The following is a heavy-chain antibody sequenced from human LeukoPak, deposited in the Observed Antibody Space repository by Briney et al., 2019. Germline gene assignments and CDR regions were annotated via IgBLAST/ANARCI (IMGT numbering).Heavy chain of an antibody. CDR3: ARDLGITMVRGVIGY. D-gene: IGHD3-10*01. J-gene: IGHJ4*02. V-gene: IGHV3-9*01. CDR1: GFTFDDYA. Sequence: GRSLRLSCAASGFTFDDYAMHWVRHAPGKGLEWVSGISWNSGSIGYADSVKGRFTISRDNAKNSLYLQMNSLRAEDTAVYYCARDLGITMVRGVIGYWGQGTLVTVSS. CDR2: ISWNSGSI.